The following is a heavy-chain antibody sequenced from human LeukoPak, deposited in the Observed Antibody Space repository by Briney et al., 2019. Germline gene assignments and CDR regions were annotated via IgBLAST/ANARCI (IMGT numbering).Heavy chain of an antibody. V-gene: IGHV1-2*06. CDR2: INPNSGGT. CDR3: ARGGIAVAGTFDYYYYYMDV. J-gene: IGHJ6*03. CDR1: GYTFTGYY. D-gene: IGHD6-19*01. Sequence: ASVKVSCKASGYTFTGYYMHWVRQAPGQGPEWMGRINPNSGGTNYAQKFQGRVTMTRDTSISTAYMELSRLRSDDTAVYYCARGGIAVAGTFDYYYYYMDVWGKGTTVTVSS.